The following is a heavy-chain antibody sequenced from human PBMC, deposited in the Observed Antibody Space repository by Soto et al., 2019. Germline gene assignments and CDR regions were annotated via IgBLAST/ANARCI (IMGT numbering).Heavy chain of an antibody. CDR2: IYYSGST. CDR1: GGSIRSSSYY. D-gene: IGHD3-9*01. J-gene: IGHJ3*02. CDR3: ASHPAMFWLFDI. V-gene: IGHV4-39*01. Sequence: QLQLQESGPGLVKPSETLSLTCTVSGGSIRSSSYYWGWIRQPTGKGLEWIGTIYYSGSTYYNPSLKSRVTIPVAMSKTQFSLKLSSVTAADTAVYYCASHPAMFWLFDIWGQGTVVTVSS.